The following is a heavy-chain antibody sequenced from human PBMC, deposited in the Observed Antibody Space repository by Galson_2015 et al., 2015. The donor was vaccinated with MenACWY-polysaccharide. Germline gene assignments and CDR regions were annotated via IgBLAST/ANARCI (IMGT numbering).Heavy chain of an antibody. D-gene: IGHD3-3*01. CDR1: GSTFSSFD. CDR2: IGTGGDT. Sequence: SLRLSCAASGSTFSSFDMHWVRHVIGKGLEWVAAIGTGGDTYYSGSVKGRFTISRDNSKNTLYLQMNSLRAEDTAVYYCAKDSTDFWSVAGRFDHWGQGTLVTVSS. V-gene: IGHV3-13*01. J-gene: IGHJ5*02. CDR3: AKDSTDFWSVAGRFDH.